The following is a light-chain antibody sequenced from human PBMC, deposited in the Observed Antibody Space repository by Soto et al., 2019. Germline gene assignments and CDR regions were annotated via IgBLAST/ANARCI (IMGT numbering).Light chain of an antibody. CDR1: QSVSSSS. J-gene: IGKJ5*01. CDR3: QQYGTSPIT. CDR2: DSS. Sequence: EIVLTQSPATLSLSPGERATLSCGASQSVSSSSLAWYQQKPGLAPRLLIYDSSSRPTGISGRFSGGGSGTDFTLTIRRLEPEDFAVYYCQQYGTSPITFGQGTRLEIK. V-gene: IGKV3D-20*01.